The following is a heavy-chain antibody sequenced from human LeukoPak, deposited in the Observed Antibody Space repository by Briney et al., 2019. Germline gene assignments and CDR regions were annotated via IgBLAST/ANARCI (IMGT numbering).Heavy chain of an antibody. J-gene: IGHJ4*02. CDR1: GYSISSGYY. D-gene: IGHD3-22*01. CDR2: IYHSGST. CDR3: ARVGPTYYYDSSGYYFDY. Sequence: SETLSLTCTVSGYSISSGYYWGWIRQPPGKGLEWIGSIYHSGSTYYNPSLKSRVTISVDTSKNQFSLKLSSVTAADTAVYYCARVGPTYYYDSSGYYFDYWGQGTLVTVSS. V-gene: IGHV4-38-2*02.